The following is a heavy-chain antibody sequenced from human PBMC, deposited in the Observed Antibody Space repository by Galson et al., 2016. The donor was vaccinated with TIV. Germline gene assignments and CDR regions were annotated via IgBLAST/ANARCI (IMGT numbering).Heavy chain of an antibody. CDR2: IWYDGSKE. D-gene: IGHD5-24*01. CDR3: ARDSATENPGKNYYYYSGMNV. V-gene: IGHV3-33*01. CDR1: GFTFSRYG. Sequence: SLRLSCAASGFTFSRYGMHWVRQVPGKGPEWVAVIWYDGSKEYYVDSVKGRFTISRDNSKSTLYLQMNSLRADDTGVYYCARDSATENPGKNYYYYSGMNVWGQGTTVTVSS. J-gene: IGHJ6*02.